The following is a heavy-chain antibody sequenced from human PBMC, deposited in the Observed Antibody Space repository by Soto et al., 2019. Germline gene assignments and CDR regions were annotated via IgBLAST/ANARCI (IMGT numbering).Heavy chain of an antibody. Sequence: QGLEWMGGIIPIIGTANYAQKFQGRVTITADESTSTAYMELSSLRSEDTAVYYCASDIVLMVYAIKDYYYGMDVWGQGTTVTVSS. D-gene: IGHD2-8*01. CDR2: IIPIIGTA. V-gene: IGHV1-69*01. CDR3: ASDIVLMVYAIKDYYYGMDV. J-gene: IGHJ6*02.